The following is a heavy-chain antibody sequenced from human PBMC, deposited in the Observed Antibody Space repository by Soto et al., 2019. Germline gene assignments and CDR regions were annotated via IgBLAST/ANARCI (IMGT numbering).Heavy chain of an antibody. CDR2: IYPGDSDT. CDR1: GYRFSSHW. J-gene: IGHJ6*02. Sequence: GESLKISCKASGYRFSSHWIAWVRQMPGKGLEWMGVIYPGDSDTRYSPSFQGQVTISADKSISTAYMQWSSLKASDTAIFYCARTSSAAAESSYYYYGMDVWGQGTTVTVSS. V-gene: IGHV5-51*01. D-gene: IGHD6-13*01. CDR3: ARTSSAAAESSYYYYGMDV.